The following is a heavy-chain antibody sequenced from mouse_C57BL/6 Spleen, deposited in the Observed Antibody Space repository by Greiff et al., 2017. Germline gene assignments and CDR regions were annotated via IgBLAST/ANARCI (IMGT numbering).Heavy chain of an antibody. Sequence: VQGVESGPELVKPGASVKISCKASGYAFSSSWMNWVKQRPGKGLEWIGRIYPGDGDTNYNGKFKGKATLTADKSSSTAYMQLSSLTSEDSAVYFCARGSDDYDWYFDVWGTGTTVTVSS. J-gene: IGHJ1*03. CDR2: IYPGDGDT. CDR3: ARGSDDYDWYFDV. V-gene: IGHV1-82*01. D-gene: IGHD2-4*01. CDR1: GYAFSSSW.